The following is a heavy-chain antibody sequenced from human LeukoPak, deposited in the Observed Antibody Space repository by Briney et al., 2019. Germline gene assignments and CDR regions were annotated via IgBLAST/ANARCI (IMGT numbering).Heavy chain of an antibody. CDR3: ARDQKLGELNPPHYYYGMDV. V-gene: IGHV3-30*04. J-gene: IGHJ6*02. CDR2: MSYDGSNK. Sequence: GGSLRLSCAASGFTFSSYAMHWVRQAPGKGLEWVAVMSYDGSNKYYADSVKGRFTISRDNSKNTLYLQMNSLRAEDTAVYYCARDQKLGELNPPHYYYGMDVWGQGTTVTVSS. D-gene: IGHD3-10*01. CDR1: GFTFSSYA.